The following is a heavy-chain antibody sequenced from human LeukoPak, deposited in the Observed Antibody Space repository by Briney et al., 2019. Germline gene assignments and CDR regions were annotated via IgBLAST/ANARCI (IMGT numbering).Heavy chain of an antibody. D-gene: IGHD3-10*01. CDR2: IFPGDLEV. CDR1: GYKFTNYW. CDR3: ARHAHDYYGSGSYPLFDL. V-gene: IGHV5-51*01. Sequence: GESLKISCQASGYKFTNYWIGWVRQMPGKGLKCLGIIFPGDLEVRYSPSFQGQVTISSDKSTSTAYLQWGSLKASDTAMYYCARHAHDYYGSGSYPLFDLRGQGTLVTVSS. J-gene: IGHJ4*01.